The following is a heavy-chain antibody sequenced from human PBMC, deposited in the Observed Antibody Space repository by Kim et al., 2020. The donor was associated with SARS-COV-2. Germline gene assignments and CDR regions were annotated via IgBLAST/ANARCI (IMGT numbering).Heavy chain of an antibody. D-gene: IGHD1-1*01. CDR3: ANLRNSY. J-gene: IGHJ4*02. V-gene: IGHV3-23*01. CDR2: GGST. Sequence: GGSTYYADSVKGRFTISRDNSKNTLYLQMNSLRAEDTAVYFCANLRNSYWGQGTLVTVSS.